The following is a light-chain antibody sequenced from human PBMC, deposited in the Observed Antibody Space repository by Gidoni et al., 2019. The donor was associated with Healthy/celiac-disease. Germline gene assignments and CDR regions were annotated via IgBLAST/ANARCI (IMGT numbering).Light chain of an antibody. CDR2: EVS. V-gene: IGLV2-23*02. J-gene: IGLJ2*01. CDR1: SSDVGSYNL. CDR3: CSYAGSSTFVV. Sequence: QSALTQPASVSGSPGQSITISCTGTSSDVGSYNLVSWYQQHPGKAPKLMIYEVSKRPSGVSNRFSGSKSGNTASLTISGRQAEDEADYYCCSYAGSSTFVVFGGGTKLPVL.